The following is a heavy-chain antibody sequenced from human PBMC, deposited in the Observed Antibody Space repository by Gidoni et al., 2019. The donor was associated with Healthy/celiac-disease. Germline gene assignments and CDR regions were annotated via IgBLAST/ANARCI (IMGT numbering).Heavy chain of an antibody. CDR3: ARERRYCSGGSCYGLDY. Sequence: QVQLVQSGAEVKKPGASVKVSCKASGYTFTGHYMHWVRQAPGQGLEWMGWINPNSGGTNYAQKFQGRVTMTRDTSISTAYMELSRLRSDDTAVYYCARERRYCSGGSCYGLDYWGQGTLVTVSS. J-gene: IGHJ4*02. D-gene: IGHD2-15*01. CDR2: INPNSGGT. V-gene: IGHV1-2*02. CDR1: GYTFTGHY.